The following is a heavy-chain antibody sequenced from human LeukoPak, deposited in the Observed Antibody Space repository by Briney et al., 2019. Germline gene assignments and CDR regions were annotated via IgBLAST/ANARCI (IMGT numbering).Heavy chain of an antibody. CDR1: GFSFSSYS. Sequence: GGSLRLSCAASGFSFSSYSMNWVRKAPGKGLEWVSSISSSSSYIYYADSVKGRFTVSRDNAKNSLYLQMNSLRAEDTAVYYCARDKAKLWFGESGNWFDPWGQGTLVTVSS. CDR2: ISSSSSYI. V-gene: IGHV3-21*01. D-gene: IGHD3-10*01. J-gene: IGHJ5*02. CDR3: ARDKAKLWFGESGNWFDP.